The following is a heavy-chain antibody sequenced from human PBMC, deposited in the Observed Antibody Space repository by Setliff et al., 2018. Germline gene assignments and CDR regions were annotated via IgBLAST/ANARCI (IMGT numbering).Heavy chain of an antibody. CDR1: GGSISTNSYY. V-gene: IGHV4-39*07. CDR3: ARMSGFQYIDV. J-gene: IGHJ6*03. D-gene: IGHD3-3*01. CDR2: MYFSGST. Sequence: PSETLSLTCTVSGGSISTNSYYWGWIRQPPGKGLEWIGSMYFSGSTYYNPSLKSRVTISLDTSKNQFSLSLTSVTAEDTAVYYCARMSGFQYIDVWDKGTTVTVSS.